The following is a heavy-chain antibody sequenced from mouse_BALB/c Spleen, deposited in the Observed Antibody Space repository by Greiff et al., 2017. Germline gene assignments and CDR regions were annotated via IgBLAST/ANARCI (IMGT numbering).Heavy chain of an antibody. V-gene: IGHV3-8*02. Sequence: DVHLVESGPSLVKPSQTLSLTCSVTGDSITSGYWNWIRKFPGNKLEYMGYISYSGSTYYNPSLKSRISITRDTSKNQYYLQLNSVTTEDTATYYCARYKITTATYAMDYWGQGTSVTVSS. CDR1: GDSITSGY. D-gene: IGHD1-2*01. J-gene: IGHJ4*01. CDR3: ARYKITTATYAMDY. CDR2: ISYSGST.